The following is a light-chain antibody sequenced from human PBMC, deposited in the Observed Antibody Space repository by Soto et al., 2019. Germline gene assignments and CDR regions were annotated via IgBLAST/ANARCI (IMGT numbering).Light chain of an antibody. CDR2: KIS. CDR1: QSLVHSDGNTH. J-gene: IGKJ1*01. Sequence: DIVMTQTPLPSPVTLGQPASISCRSSQSLVHSDGNTHLTWLQQRPGQPPRLLLYKISKRFSGVPDRFSGSGAGTAYTRKISRVETEYVGVYYCMQETQFPWTFGQGTKVEIK. V-gene: IGKV2-24*01. CDR3: MQETQFPWT.